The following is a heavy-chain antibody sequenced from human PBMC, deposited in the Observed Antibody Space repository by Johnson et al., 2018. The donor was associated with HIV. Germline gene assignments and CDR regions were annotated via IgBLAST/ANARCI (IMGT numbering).Heavy chain of an antibody. J-gene: IGHJ3*02. CDR2: ISTNGGRS. CDR1: GFTFSSYA. V-gene: IGHV3-64*01. D-gene: IGHD6-13*01. CDR3: ARDGQWGSTTWYSAFDI. Sequence: VQLVESGGGVVQPGRSLRLSCAASGFTFSSYAMHWVRQAPGKGLEYVSSISTNGGRSHYANYVKGRFTISRDTSKNTLYLQMGSLRAEDMAGYYFARDGQWGSTTWYSAFDIWGQGTMVTVSS.